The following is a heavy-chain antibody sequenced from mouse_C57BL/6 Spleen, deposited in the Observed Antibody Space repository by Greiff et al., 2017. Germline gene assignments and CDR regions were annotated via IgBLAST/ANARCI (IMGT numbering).Heavy chain of an antibody. V-gene: IGHV1-39*01. CDR2: INPNYGTT. D-gene: IGHD1-1*01. Sequence: VQLKQSGPELVKPGASVKISCKASGYSFTDYNMNWVKQSNGKSLEWIGVINPNYGTTSYNQKFKGKATLTVDQSSSTAYMQLNSLTSEDSAVYYCARNLDYGSSYGFAYWGQGTLVTVSA. CDR3: ARNLDYGSSYGFAY. J-gene: IGHJ3*01. CDR1: GYSFTDYN.